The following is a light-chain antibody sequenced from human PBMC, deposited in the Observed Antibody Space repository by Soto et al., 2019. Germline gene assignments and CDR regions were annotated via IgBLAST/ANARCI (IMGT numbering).Light chain of an antibody. CDR2: AAS. J-gene: IGKJ4*01. Sequence: DIQMTQSPSSLSASVGDRVTITCRASQSINTYLNWYQQKPGEAPNLLIYAASSLQSGVPSRFSGSGSGTDFTLTISSLQPEDFATYYCQQSYSSPLTFGGGTKVEIK. V-gene: IGKV1-39*01. CDR3: QQSYSSPLT. CDR1: QSINTY.